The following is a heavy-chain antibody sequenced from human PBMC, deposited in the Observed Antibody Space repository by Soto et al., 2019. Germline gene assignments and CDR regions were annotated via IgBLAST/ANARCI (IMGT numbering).Heavy chain of an antibody. CDR3: ARDLTAAYFPGRSGGY. D-gene: IGHD6-13*01. J-gene: IGHJ4*02. CDR1: GGTFSSYA. CDR2: IIPIFGTA. V-gene: IGHV1-69*01. Sequence: QVQLVQSGAEVKKPGSSVKVSCKASGGTFSSYAISWVRQAPGQGLEWMGGIIPIFGTANYAQKFQGRVTITADESTSTAYMELSSLRSEDTAVYYFARDLTAAYFPGRSGGYWGQGTLVTVSS.